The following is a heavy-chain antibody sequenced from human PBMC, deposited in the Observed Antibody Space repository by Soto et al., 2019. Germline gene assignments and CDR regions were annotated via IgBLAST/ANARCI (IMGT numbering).Heavy chain of an antibody. V-gene: IGHV5-51*01. D-gene: IGHD3-10*01. CDR3: SRGGLWLGGGRPFYNYGMDV. CDR2: VYPGDSET. Sequence: GESLKISCKGSGYRFTAYWIGWVRQKPGEGPEWMGVVYPGDSETRYSPSFQGQVTISVDKSISTAYLQWSSLKTSDTAMYFCSRGGLWLGGGRPFYNYGMDVWGQGTTVTVSS. J-gene: IGHJ6*02. CDR1: GYRFTAYW.